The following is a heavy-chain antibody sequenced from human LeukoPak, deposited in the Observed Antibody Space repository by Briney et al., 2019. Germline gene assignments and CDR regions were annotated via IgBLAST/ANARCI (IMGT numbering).Heavy chain of an antibody. Sequence: GGSLRLSCAASGSTVSSNYMSWVRQVPGXGLEWVSVIYSGGSTYYADSVKGRFTISRDNSKNTLYLQMNRLRGEDTAVYYCARVPYGSGWYFDYWGQGTLVTVSS. V-gene: IGHV3-53*01. J-gene: IGHJ4*02. CDR2: IYSGGST. CDR3: ARVPYGSGWYFDY. D-gene: IGHD6-19*01. CDR1: GSTVSSNY.